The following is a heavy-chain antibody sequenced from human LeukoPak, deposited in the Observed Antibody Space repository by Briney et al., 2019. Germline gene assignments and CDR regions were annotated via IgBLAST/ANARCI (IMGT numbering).Heavy chain of an antibody. CDR3: ARDPDVYFDY. V-gene: IGHV4-61*02. J-gene: IGHJ4*02. Sequence: PSETLSLTCTVSGGSISSGSYYWSRIRQPAGKGLEWIGRIYTSGSTNYNPSLKSRVTISVDTSKNQFSLKLSSVTAADTAVYYCARDPDVYFDYWGQGTLVTVSS. CDR1: GGSISSGSYY. CDR2: IYTSGST.